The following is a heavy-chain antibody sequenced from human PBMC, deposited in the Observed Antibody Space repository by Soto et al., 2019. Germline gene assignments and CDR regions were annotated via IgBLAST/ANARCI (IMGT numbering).Heavy chain of an antibody. CDR3: AREDWPAKARFNP. V-gene: IGHV4-31*03. D-gene: IGHD2-2*01. CDR2: ITYSGST. Sequence: SETLSLTCIFSGVSLSSGDYYCSWLRQHTWKGLEWIGYITYSGSTYYNPSLKSRVTISIDTSNNQFSLKLNSVTAADTAVYYCAREDWPAKARFNPWGQGTLDRVS. J-gene: IGHJ5*02. CDR1: GVSLSSGDYY.